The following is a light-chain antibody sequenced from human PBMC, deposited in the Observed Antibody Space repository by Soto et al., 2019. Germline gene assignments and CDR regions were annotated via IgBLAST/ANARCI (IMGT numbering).Light chain of an antibody. CDR1: SSNIGAGYD. V-gene: IGLV1-40*01. CDR3: QSYDSSRSGVVV. Sequence: QSVLTQPPSVSGAPGQRVTISCTGSSSNIGAGYDVHWYQQLPGTAPKLLIYGNSNRPSGVPDRFSGSKSGTSASLAITGLRAVDEADYYCQSYDSSRSGVVVFGGGTKVTVL. J-gene: IGLJ2*01. CDR2: GNS.